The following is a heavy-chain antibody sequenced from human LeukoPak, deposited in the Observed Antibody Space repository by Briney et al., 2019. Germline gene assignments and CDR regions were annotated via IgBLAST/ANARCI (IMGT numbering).Heavy chain of an antibody. CDR1: GGTFSSYA. CDR2: IIPIFGTA. CDR3: ARAADYYDSSGYFRDWFGP. V-gene: IGHV1-69*01. Sequence: SVKVSCKASGGTFSSYANSWVRQAPGQGLEWMGGIIPIFGTANYAQKFQGRVTITADESTSTAYMELSSLRSEDTAVYYCARAADYYDSSGYFRDWFGPWGQGTLVTVSS. D-gene: IGHD3-22*01. J-gene: IGHJ5*02.